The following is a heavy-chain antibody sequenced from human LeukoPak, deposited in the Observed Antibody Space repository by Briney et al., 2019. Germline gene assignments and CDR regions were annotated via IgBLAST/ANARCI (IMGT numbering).Heavy chain of an antibody. V-gene: IGHV4-39*01. D-gene: IGHD3-10*01. CDR1: DGSISSNSYY. CDR3: ARTRYYYNSRSYGAPYYFDY. J-gene: IGHJ4*02. CDR2: IYYSGST. Sequence: SETLSLTCAVSDGSISSNSYYWGWIRQPPGKGLEWIGSIYYSGSTYYNPSLKSRVTISVDTSKNQFSLKLSSVTAADTAVYYCARTRYYYNSRSYGAPYYFDYWGQGTLVTVSS.